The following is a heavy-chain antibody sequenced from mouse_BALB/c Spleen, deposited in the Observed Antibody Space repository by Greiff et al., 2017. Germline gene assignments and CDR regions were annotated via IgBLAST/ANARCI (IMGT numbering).Heavy chain of an antibody. CDR1: GYSITSDYA. J-gene: IGHJ1*01. CDR2: ISYSGST. V-gene: IGHV3-2*02. Sequence: EVQGVESGPGLVKPSQSLSLTCTVTGYSITSDYAWNWIRQFPGNKLEWMGYISYSGSTSYNPSLKSRISITRDTSKNQFFLQLNSVTTEDTATYYGALGGNRDWYFDVWGAGTTVTVSS. D-gene: IGHD2-1*01. CDR3: ALGGNRDWYFDV.